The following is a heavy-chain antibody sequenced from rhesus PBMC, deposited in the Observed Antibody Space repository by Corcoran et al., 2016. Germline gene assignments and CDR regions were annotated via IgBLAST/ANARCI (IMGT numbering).Heavy chain of an antibody. CDR3: ARNYEDDYGYYYPPYGLDS. V-gene: IGHV4-65*02. D-gene: IGHD3S6*01. CDR2: IGGRSASP. J-gene: IGHJ6*01. CDR1: GGSISSSNW. Sequence: QVQLQESGPGLVKPSETLSLTCAVSGGSISSSNWWSWIRQPPGKGLEWIGNIGGRSASPHYHPSLKSRFTISKDPSKNQFSLKLSSVPAADPAVSYCARNYEDDYGYYYPPYGLDSWGQGVFVTVSS.